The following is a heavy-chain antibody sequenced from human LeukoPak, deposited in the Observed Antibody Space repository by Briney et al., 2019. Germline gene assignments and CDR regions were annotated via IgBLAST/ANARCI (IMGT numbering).Heavy chain of an antibody. D-gene: IGHD3-10*01. Sequence: PGGSLRLSCAASKFTFSTYWMSWVRQAPGKGLEWVANIKQDGSEKYYVDSVKGRFTISRDNAKNSLYLQMNSLRAEDTAIYYCAKGVLPTGFDYWGQGTLVTVSS. CDR3: AKGVLPTGFDY. J-gene: IGHJ4*02. CDR2: IKQDGSEK. CDR1: KFTFSTYW. V-gene: IGHV3-7*03.